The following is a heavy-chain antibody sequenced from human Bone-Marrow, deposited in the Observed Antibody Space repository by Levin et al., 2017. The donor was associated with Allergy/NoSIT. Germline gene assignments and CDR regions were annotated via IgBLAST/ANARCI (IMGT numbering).Heavy chain of an antibody. CDR3: ARRGPESGYGLDP. Sequence: SQTLSLTCDVLGGSLSGYWWTWIRQSPGKGLEWIGEVNHNGSPNYNPSFGGRLSISVDQSENRFSLKLTSVTAADTAVYYCARRGPESGYGLDPWGQGALVTVTS. V-gene: IGHV4-34*01. CDR1: GGSLSGYW. J-gene: IGHJ5*02. CDR2: VNHNGSP. D-gene: IGHD3-3*01.